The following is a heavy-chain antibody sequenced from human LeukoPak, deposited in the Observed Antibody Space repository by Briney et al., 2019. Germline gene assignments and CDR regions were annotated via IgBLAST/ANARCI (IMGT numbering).Heavy chain of an antibody. J-gene: IGHJ4*02. Sequence: PGGSLRLSCAASGFTFSSYAMHWVRQAPGKGLEWVAVISYDGSNKYYADSVKGRFTISRDNSKNTLYLQMNSLRAEDTAVYYCARDELASPSSWYGLRGFDYWGQGTLVTVSS. CDR1: GFTFSSYA. CDR3: ARDELASPSSWYGLRGFDY. V-gene: IGHV3-30-3*01. CDR2: ISYDGSNK. D-gene: IGHD6-13*01.